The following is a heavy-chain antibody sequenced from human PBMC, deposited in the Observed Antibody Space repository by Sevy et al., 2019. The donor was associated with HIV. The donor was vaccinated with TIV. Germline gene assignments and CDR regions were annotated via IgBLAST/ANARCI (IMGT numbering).Heavy chain of an antibody. CDR2: YDPEDDKR. CDR3: ATTKDYYESSGSPFDY. CDR1: GKTLTQLS. D-gene: IGHD3-22*01. J-gene: IGHJ4*02. V-gene: IGHV1-24*01. Sequence: ASVKVSCKVSGKTLTQLSMHWVRQAPGKGLEWMGSYDPEDDKRIYAQKFQGRVTMTGDTSTDTAYMELRILGSEDTAVYYCATTKDYYESSGSPFDYWGQGTLVTVSS.